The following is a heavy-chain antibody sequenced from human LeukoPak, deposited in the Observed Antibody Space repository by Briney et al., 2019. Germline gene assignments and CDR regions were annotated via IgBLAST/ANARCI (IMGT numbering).Heavy chain of an antibody. D-gene: IGHD2-21*01. V-gene: IGHV4-4*08. Sequence: SETLSLTCTVSGGSISSYYWSWIRQPPGKGLEWIGRIYTSGSTNYNPSLKSRVTISVDTSKNQFSLKLSSVTAADTAVYYCARDGAYCGGDCYPDYWGQGTLVTVSS. CDR1: GGSISSYY. CDR2: IYTSGST. J-gene: IGHJ4*02. CDR3: ARDGAYCGGDCYPDY.